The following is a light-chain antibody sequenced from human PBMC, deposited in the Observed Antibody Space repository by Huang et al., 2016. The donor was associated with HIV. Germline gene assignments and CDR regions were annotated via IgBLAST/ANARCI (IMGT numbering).Light chain of an antibody. CDR3: QQSHTAPWT. Sequence: DIQMTQSPSSLSASVGDRVTITCRASQSITTYLNWYQQRPGEAPRHLLYGASTLQSGVPSRFGGSGSGTHFTLTITGLRPEDFASYFCQQSHTAPWTFGQGTRV. CDR1: QSITTY. J-gene: IGKJ1*01. V-gene: IGKV1-39*01. CDR2: GAS.